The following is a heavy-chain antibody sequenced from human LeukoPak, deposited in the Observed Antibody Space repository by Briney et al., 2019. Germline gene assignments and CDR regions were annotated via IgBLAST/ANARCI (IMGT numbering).Heavy chain of an antibody. CDR2: ISYDGSNK. CDR3: ARAKGTVAGAFDY. D-gene: IGHD6-19*01. Sequence: GGSLRLSCAASGFTFSSYWMHWVRQAPGKGLEWVAVISYDGSNKYYADSVKGRFTISRDNAKNSLYLQMNSLRAEDTAVYYCARAKGTVAGAFDYWGQGTLVTVSS. J-gene: IGHJ4*02. CDR1: GFTFSSYW. V-gene: IGHV3-30*07.